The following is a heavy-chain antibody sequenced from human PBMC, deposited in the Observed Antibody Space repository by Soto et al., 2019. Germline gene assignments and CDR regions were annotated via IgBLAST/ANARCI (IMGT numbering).Heavy chain of an antibody. D-gene: IGHD3-3*01. CDR1: GYTFTSYG. CDR2: ISAYNGNT. Sequence: QVQLVQSGAEVKKPGASVKVSCKASGYTFTSYGISWVRQAPGQGLEWMGWISAYNGNTNFAQKLQGRVTMTTDTSTNTAYMELRSLRSDDTAVYYCARDNEYYDFWSGYYTNNWFHPWGQETLVTVSS. CDR3: ARDNEYYDFWSGYYTNNWFHP. V-gene: IGHV1-18*01. J-gene: IGHJ5*02.